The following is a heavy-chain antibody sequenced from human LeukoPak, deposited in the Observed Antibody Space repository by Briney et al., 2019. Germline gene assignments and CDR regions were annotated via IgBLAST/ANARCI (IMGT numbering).Heavy chain of an antibody. V-gene: IGHV3-21*01. Sequence: GGSLRLSCAASGFTFSSYSMNWVRQAPGKGLEWVSSISSSSSYLYYADSVKGRFTISRDNAKNSLYLQMNSLRAEDTAVYYCARRRPVDYWGQGTLVTVSS. CDR2: ISSSSSYL. D-gene: IGHD2-2*01. J-gene: IGHJ4*02. CDR3: ARRRPVDY. CDR1: GFTFSSYS.